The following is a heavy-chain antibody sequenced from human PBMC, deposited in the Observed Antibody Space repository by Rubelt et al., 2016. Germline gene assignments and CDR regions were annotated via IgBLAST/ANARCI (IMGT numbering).Heavy chain of an antibody. CDR2: ISGSGGST. D-gene: IGHD1-7*01. J-gene: IGHJ4*02. CDR3: ARAHNWNYAYFDY. CDR1: GFTFSSYW. Sequence: EVQLVESGGGLVQPGGSLRLSCAASGFTFSSYWMHWVRQAPGKGLVWVSAISGSGGSTYYADSVKGRFTISRDNSKNTLYLQMNSLRVEDTAVYYCARAHNWNYAYFDYWGQGTLVTVSS. V-gene: IGHV3-23*04.